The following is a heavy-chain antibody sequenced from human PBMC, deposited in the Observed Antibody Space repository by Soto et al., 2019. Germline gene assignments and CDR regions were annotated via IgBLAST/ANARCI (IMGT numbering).Heavy chain of an antibody. D-gene: IGHD6-13*01. V-gene: IGHV4-4*02. J-gene: IGHJ6*03. CDR1: SGSISSSNW. CDR2: IYHSGST. Sequence: PSETLSLTCAVSSGSISSSNWWSWVRQPPGKGLEWIGEIYHSGSTNYNPSLESRVTISVDTSRNRFSLNLTSATAADTAVYYCARKGAAASYAHYYMDVWGRGTAVTVSS. CDR3: ARKGAAASYAHYYMDV.